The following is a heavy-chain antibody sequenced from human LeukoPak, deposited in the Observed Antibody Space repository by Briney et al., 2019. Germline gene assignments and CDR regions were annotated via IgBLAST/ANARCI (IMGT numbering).Heavy chain of an antibody. V-gene: IGHV4-30-4*01. Sequence: SQTLSITCTVSGGSISSGDYYWSWIRQPPGKCLEWIGYIYYSGSTYYNPSLKSRVTISVDTSKNQFSLKLSSVTAADTAVYYCAREGPLDAFDIWGQGTMVTVSS. J-gene: IGHJ3*02. CDR2: IYYSGST. CDR3: AREGPLDAFDI. CDR1: GGSISSGDYY.